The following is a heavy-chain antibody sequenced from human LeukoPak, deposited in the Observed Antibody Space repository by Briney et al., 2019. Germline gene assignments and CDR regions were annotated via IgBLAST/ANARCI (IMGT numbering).Heavy chain of an antibody. CDR3: ARGGGGYLTNNWFDP. Sequence: SETLSLTCAVYGGSFSGYYWSWIRQPPGKGLEWIGEINHSGSTNYNPSFKSRVTISVDTSKNQFSLKLSSVTAADTAVYYCARGGGGYLTNNWFDPWGQGTLVTVSS. D-gene: IGHD1-1*01. CDR2: INHSGST. CDR1: GGSFSGYY. V-gene: IGHV4-34*01. J-gene: IGHJ5*02.